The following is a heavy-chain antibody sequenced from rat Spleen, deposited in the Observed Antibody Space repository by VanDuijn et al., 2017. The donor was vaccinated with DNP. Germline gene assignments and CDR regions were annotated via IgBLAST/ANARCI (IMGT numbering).Heavy chain of an antibody. D-gene: IGHD1-1*01. Sequence: EVQLVESGGGLVQPGRSLKLSCAASGFTFSDYYMAWVRQAPKKGLEWVATIGTGGGTLYYRDSVKGRFTISRDNAKSTLYLQMDSLRSEDTATYYCATETNYYSGDVGYFDYWGQGVMVTVSS. CDR2: IGTGGGTL. V-gene: IGHV5-27*01. CDR1: GFTFSDYY. J-gene: IGHJ2*01. CDR3: ATETNYYSGDVGYFDY.